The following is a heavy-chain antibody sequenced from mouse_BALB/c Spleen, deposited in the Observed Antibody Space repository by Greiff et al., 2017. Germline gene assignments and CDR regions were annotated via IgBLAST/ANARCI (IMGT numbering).Heavy chain of an antibody. D-gene: IGHD2-2*01. Sequence: VKLVESGAELARPGASVKMSCKASGYTFTSYTMHWVKQRPGQGLEWIGYINPSSGYTNYNQKFKDKATLTADKSSSTAYMQLSSLTSEDSAVYYCARRGMGYDVAAMDYWGQGTSVTVSS. CDR1: GYTFTSYT. CDR3: ARRGMGYDVAAMDY. J-gene: IGHJ4*01. V-gene: IGHV1-4*01. CDR2: INPSSGYT.